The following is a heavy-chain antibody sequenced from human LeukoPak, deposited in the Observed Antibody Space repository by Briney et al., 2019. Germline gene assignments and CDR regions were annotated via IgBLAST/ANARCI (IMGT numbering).Heavy chain of an antibody. CDR1: GGSFSGYY. CDR3: ARSGRSGWYY. D-gene: IGHD6-19*01. CDR2: INHSGST. J-gene: IGHJ4*02. V-gene: IGHV4-34*01. Sequence: SETLSLTCAVYGGSFSGYYWSWIRQPPGKGLERIGEINHSGSTNYNPSLKSRVTISVDTSKNQFSLKLSSVTAADTAVYYCARSGRSGWYYWGQGTLVTVSS.